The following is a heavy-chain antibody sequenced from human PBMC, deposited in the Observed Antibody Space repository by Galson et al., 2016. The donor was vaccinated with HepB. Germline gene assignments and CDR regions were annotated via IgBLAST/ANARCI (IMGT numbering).Heavy chain of an antibody. D-gene: IGHD2-2*01. J-gene: IGHJ3*02. CDR3: VKEGYQELSDGAFDI. CDR1: GFTFSSYS. V-gene: IGHV3-64D*06. Sequence: SLRLSCAASGFTFSSYSMHWVRQAPGKGLEYVSGINSNGGRTYYTDPVKGRVTLSRDNSKNTVYLQMSSLRIEDTAVYYCVKEGYQELSDGAFDIWGQGTMVIVSS. CDR2: INSNGGRT.